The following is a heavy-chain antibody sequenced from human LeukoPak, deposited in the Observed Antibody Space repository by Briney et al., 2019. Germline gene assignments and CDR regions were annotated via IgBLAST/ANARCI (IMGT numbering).Heavy chain of an antibody. J-gene: IGHJ4*02. D-gene: IGHD3-16*01. Sequence: GGSLRLSCAGSGFTFSSYAMSWVRQAPGKGLEWVSAISGSGGGTYYADSVKGRFTISRDNSRDTLYLQMNSLRAEDTAVYYCAKGYYDYVWGSYYFDYWGQGTLVTVSS. V-gene: IGHV3-23*01. CDR3: AKGYYDYVWGSYYFDY. CDR1: GFTFSSYA. CDR2: ISGSGGGT.